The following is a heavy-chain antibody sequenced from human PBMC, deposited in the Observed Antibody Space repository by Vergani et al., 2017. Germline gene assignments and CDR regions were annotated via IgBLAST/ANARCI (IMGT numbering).Heavy chain of an antibody. J-gene: IGHJ5*02. V-gene: IGHV4-61*02. Sequence: QVQLQESGPGLVKPSQTLSLTCSVSGASLSSNYYYWSWIRQPAGKGLEWIGRIYVSGSTNYNPSLKSRVTMSVDTSKNQFSLKLSSVTAADTAVYYCARLGRYYYDSSGYYRGPFDPWGQGTLVTVSS. CDR1: GASLSSNYYY. CDR3: ARLGRYYYDSSGYYRGPFDP. CDR2: IYVSGST. D-gene: IGHD3-22*01.